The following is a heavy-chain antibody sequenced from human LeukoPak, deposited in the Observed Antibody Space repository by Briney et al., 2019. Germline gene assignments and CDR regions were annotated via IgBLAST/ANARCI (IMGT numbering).Heavy chain of an antibody. CDR1: GYTFTGYY. Sequence: SVKVSCKASGYTFTGYYMHWVRQAPGQGLEWMGRIIPILGIANYAQKFQGRVTITADKSTSTAYMELSSLRSEDTAVYYCAIPHCSSTSCYVRYFDYWGQGTLVTVSS. CDR2: IIPILGIA. D-gene: IGHD2-2*01. J-gene: IGHJ4*02. CDR3: AIPHCSSTSCYVRYFDY. V-gene: IGHV1-69*02.